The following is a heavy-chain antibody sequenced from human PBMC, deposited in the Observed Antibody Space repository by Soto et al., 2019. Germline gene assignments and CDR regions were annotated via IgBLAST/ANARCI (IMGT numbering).Heavy chain of an antibody. CDR2: IKDGGYT. D-gene: IGHD5-12*01. CDR1: GGSLSGYY. V-gene: IGHV4-34*01. J-gene: IGHJ4*02. CDR3: ARGQEGVVATH. Sequence: QVQLQQWGAGLLKPSETLSLNCAVNGGSLSGYYWSWIRQPPGKGLEWIGEIKDGGYTNYSPYLKSRATISSYTSNNQFSLRLNSVTAADTGVYYCARGQEGVVATHWDQGALVTVSS.